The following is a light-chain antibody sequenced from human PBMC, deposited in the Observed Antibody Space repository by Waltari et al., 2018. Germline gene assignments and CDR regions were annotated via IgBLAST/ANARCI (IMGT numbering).Light chain of an antibody. V-gene: IGKV4-1*01. CDR2: WAS. Sequence: DIVMTQSPDSLPVSLGERATIHCKPSQSVLYSSNNKNYLAWYQQKPGQPPKLLIYWASTRESGVPDRFSGSGSGTDFTLTISSLQAEDVAVYYCQQYYATPHTFGQGTKLEIK. J-gene: IGKJ2*01. CDR1: QSVLYSSNNKNY. CDR3: QQYYATPHT.